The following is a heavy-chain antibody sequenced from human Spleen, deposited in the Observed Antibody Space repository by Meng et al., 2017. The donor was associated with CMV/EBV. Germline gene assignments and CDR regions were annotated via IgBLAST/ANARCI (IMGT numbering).Heavy chain of an antibody. V-gene: IGHV4-34*01. CDR2: INHSGST. D-gene: IGHD2-2*01. CDR3: ARGREIVVVPAATGSRTYYYYAMDV. J-gene: IGHJ6*02. Sequence: SETLSLTCAVYGGSFSGYNWKWIRQPPGKGLEWIGEINHSGSTNYNPSLKSRVTISVDTSKKWFSLKLNSVTAADTAVYYFARGREIVVVPAATGSRTYYYYAMDVWGQGTTVTVSS. CDR1: GGSFSGYN.